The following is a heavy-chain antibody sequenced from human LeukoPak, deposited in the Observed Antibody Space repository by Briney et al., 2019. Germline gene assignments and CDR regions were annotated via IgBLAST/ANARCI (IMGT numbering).Heavy chain of an antibody. D-gene: IGHD4-11*01. CDR3: ARVGVSNYPYNWFDP. V-gene: IGHV1-46*01. CDR2: INPSGGST. CDR1: GYTFTSYY. Sequence: ASVKVSCKASGYTFTSYYMHWVRQAPEQGLEWMGIINPSGGSTSYAQKFQGRVTMTRDTSTSTVYMELSSLRSEDTAVYYCARVGVSNYPYNWFDPWGQGTLVTVSS. J-gene: IGHJ5*02.